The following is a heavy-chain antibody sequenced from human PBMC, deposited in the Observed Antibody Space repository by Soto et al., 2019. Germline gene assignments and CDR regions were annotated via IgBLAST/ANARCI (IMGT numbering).Heavy chain of an antibody. V-gene: IGHV3-15*01. J-gene: IGHJ4*02. CDR1: GFTFNHAW. Sequence: PGGSLRLSCAASGFTFNHAWMTWVRQTPGKGLEWVGRIKSKTHGETTDYAAPVKGRFTISRDDSKNTLYLQMNSLKTEDTAVYYCTTDYIVGATIFDYWGKGTLVTVSS. D-gene: IGHD1-26*01. CDR3: TTDYIVGATIFDY. CDR2: IKSKTHGETT.